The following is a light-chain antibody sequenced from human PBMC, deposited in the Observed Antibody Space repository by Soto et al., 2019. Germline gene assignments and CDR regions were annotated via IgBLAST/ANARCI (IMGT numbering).Light chain of an antibody. CDR1: QAITSW. J-gene: IGKJ4*01. Sequence: DIHVTRSPSSVSASVGDRVTITCRASQAITSWLAWYQQKPGRAPKLLIYNASSLQSGAPSRFTGSGSGTDFTLTITSLQPDDAAVYYCQQTRSFPLTFGGGTKVEI. CDR3: QQTRSFPLT. V-gene: IGKV1-12*01. CDR2: NAS.